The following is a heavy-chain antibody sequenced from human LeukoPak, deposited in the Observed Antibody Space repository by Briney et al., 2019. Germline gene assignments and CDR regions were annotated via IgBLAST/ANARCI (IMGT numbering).Heavy chain of an antibody. J-gene: IGHJ4*02. CDR2: IYYSRNT. Sequence: KPSETLSLTCTVSGGSITTYYWSWIRQPPGKGLEWIGYIYYSRNTIYNPSLQSRVTISVDTSKNQFSLKLSSVTAADTAVYYCARSDSSGYFGYWGQGTLVTVSS. CDR1: GGSITTYY. V-gene: IGHV4-59*01. D-gene: IGHD3-22*01. CDR3: ARSDSSGYFGY.